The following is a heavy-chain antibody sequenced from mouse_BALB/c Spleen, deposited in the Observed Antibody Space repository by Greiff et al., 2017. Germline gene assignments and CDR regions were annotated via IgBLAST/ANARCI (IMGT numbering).Heavy chain of an antibody. CDR1: GFTFSSYF. J-gene: IGHJ2*01. Sequence: EVKLVESGAGLVQPGGSLKLSCAASGFTFSSYFMSWVRQTPEKRLEWVAYISNGGGSTYYPDTVKGRFTISRDNAKNTLYLQMSSLKSEDTAMYYCAREGKHYCDYDGFDYWGQGTTLTVSA. V-gene: IGHV5-12-2*01. CDR3: AREGKHYCDYDGFDY. D-gene: IGHD2-4*01. CDR2: ISNGGGST.